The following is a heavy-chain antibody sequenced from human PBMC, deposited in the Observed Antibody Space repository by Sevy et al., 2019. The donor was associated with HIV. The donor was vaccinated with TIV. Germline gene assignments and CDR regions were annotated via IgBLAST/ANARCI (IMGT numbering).Heavy chain of an antibody. J-gene: IGHJ4*02. CDR2: IKRKADGETT. Sequence: GGSLRLSCAASGFIFSNSWMTWVRQAPGKGLEWVGHIKRKADGETTDYAAPVKGRFTISRQESKSTLYLQMSSLKTEDKTVYYCFGTLNEIDSWGKGTLVTVSS. D-gene: IGHD3-16*01. CDR1: GFIFSNSW. V-gene: IGHV3-15*01. CDR3: FGTLNEIDS.